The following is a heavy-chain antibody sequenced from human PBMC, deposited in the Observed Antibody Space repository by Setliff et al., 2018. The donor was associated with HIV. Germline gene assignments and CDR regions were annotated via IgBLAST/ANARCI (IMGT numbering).Heavy chain of an antibody. CDR3: AREGDYADFDY. Sequence: SETLSLTCNLSGGSIRSPNVYWGWIRQPPGKGLEWIGSIYYDGSTDSNPSLKSRLTLAVDRSTNQIALKVRSVTAADTAVYYCAREGDYADFDYWGQGTLVTVSS. CDR2: IYYDGST. CDR1: GGSIRSPNVY. V-gene: IGHV4-39*02. J-gene: IGHJ4*02. D-gene: IGHD4-17*01.